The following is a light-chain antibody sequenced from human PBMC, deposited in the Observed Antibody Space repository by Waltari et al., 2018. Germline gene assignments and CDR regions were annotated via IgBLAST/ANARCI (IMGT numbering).Light chain of an antibody. V-gene: IGLV2-8*01. Sequence: QSALTQPPSASGSPGQSVTISCTATSGDVGSYVSWYQQPPGRAPKVLIFEVTKRPSGVPHRFSGSGSGNTASLTVSGLQAEDEADYYCSTYAGNDKLVFGGGTKVTVL. J-gene: IGLJ3*02. CDR1: SGDVGSY. CDR3: STYAGNDKLV. CDR2: EVT.